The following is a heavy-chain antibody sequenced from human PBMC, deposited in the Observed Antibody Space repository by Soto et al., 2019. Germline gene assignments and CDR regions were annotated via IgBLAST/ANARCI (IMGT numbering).Heavy chain of an antibody. CDR1: GFTFSDYY. J-gene: IGHJ6*02. D-gene: IGHD6-19*01. V-gene: IGHV3-11*05. CDR2: ITTSYYT. Sequence: QVQLVESGGGLVKPGGSLRLSCAASGFTFSDYYMTWIRQAPGKGLEWVSFITTSYYTNYADSVKGRFTISRDNAKNSMYLQINGLRADDTAVYYCERDRQVAVDYYSGLDVWGQGTTVTVSS. CDR3: ERDRQVAVDYYSGLDV.